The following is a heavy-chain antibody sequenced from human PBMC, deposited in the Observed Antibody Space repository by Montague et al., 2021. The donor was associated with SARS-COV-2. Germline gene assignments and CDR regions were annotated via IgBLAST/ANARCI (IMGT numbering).Heavy chain of an antibody. D-gene: IGHD6-19*01. V-gene: IGHV4-59*01. CDR1: GGSISSYY. CDR2: IYYSGSS. CDR3: ARGSGWMGNAFDI. J-gene: IGHJ3*02. Sequence: ETLSLTCTVSGGSISSYYWSWIRQPPGKGLEWIGYIYYSGSSNYNPSLKSRVTISVDTSKNQFSLKLSSVTAADTAVYYCARGSGWMGNAFDIWGQGTMVTVSS.